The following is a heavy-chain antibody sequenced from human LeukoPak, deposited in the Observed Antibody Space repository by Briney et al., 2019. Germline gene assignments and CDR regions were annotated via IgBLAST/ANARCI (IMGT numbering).Heavy chain of an antibody. J-gene: IGHJ4*02. D-gene: IGHD5-24*01. CDR2: IYHSGST. CDR1: GYSISSGYY. V-gene: IGHV4-38-2*02. Sequence: SETLSLTCTVSGYSISSGYYWGWIRQPPGKGLEWIGSIYHSGSTYYNPSLKSRVTISVDTSKNQFSLKLSSVTAADTAVYYCARDPEMATQYEGFDYWGQGTLVTVSS. CDR3: ARDPEMATQYEGFDY.